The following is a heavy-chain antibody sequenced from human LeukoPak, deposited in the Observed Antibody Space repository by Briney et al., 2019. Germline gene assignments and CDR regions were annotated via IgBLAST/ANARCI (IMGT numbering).Heavy chain of an antibody. CDR2: INPNSGGT. D-gene: IGHD6-19*01. Sequence: ASVKVSCKASGYTFTGYYMHWVRQAPGQGLEWMGRINPNSGGTNYAQKFQGRVTMTRDTSTSTVYMELSSLRSEDTAVYYCARVRVAGRYFDYWGQGTLVTVSS. V-gene: IGHV1-2*06. CDR3: ARVRVAGRYFDY. J-gene: IGHJ4*02. CDR1: GYTFTGYY.